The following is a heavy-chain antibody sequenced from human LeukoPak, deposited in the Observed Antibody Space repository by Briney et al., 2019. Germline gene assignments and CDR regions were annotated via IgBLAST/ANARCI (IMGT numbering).Heavy chain of an antibody. CDR1: GGSISSSSYY. CDR3: ARLVSVRYSSGWYVDY. D-gene: IGHD6-19*01. V-gene: IGHV4-39*01. CDR2: IYYSGST. J-gene: IGHJ4*02. Sequence: SETLSLTCTVSGGSISSSSYYWGWIRQPPGKGLECIGNIYYSGSTYYNPSLESRVTISVDTSKNQFSLKLSSVTAADTAVYYCARLVSVRYSSGWYVDYWGQGTLVTVSS.